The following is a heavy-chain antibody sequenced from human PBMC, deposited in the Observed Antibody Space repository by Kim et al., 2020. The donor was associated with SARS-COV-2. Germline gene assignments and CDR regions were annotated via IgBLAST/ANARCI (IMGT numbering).Heavy chain of an antibody. V-gene: IGHV3-30*02. CDR3: AKRGDDNWFDP. CDR2: K. D-gene: IGHD3-16*01. J-gene: IGHJ5*02. Sequence: KYDAASGKGRFTISRDNSKNALYLQMNSLRPEDTAMYYCAKRGDDNWFDPWGQGTLVTVSS.